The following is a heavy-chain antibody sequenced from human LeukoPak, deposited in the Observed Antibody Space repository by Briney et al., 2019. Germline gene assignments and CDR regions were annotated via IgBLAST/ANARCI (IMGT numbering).Heavy chain of an antibody. Sequence: ALRLSCTASGFTFDDYAMHWVRQVPGKGLEWVSGISWNSGTLGYADSVKGRFTISRDNSKNTLNLHMNSLRAEDTAVYYCAKDPTHYRVWDYYETIGLSYWGQGTLVTVSS. D-gene: IGHD3-22*01. CDR3: AKDPTHYRVWDYYETIGLSY. CDR2: ISWNSGTL. J-gene: IGHJ4*02. CDR1: GFTFDDYA. V-gene: IGHV3-9*01.